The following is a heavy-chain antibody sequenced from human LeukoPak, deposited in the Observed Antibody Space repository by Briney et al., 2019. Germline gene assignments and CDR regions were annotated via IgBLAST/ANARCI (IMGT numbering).Heavy chain of an antibody. V-gene: IGHV3-48*03. CDR1: GFTFSRYE. CDR2: ISSSGSII. J-gene: IGHJ4*02. D-gene: IGHD2-15*01. CDR3: ASPGYCSGGSCERVRGY. Sequence: GGSLRLSCAASGFTFSRYEMNWVRQGPGKGLEWVSYISSSGSIIYYADSVRGRFTISRDNSKNTLYLQMNSLRAEDTAVYYCASPGYCSGGSCERVRGYWGQGTLVTVSS.